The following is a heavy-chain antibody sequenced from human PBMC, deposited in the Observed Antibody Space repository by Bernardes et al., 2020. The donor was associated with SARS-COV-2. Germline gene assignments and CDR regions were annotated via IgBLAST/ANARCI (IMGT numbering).Heavy chain of an antibody. Sequence: SETLPLTCAVSGGSISSLSAFWGWVRRPPGKVLEWIGTLHNSGNTYYNPSLKSRVTISVDTSKNNFSLRLTSVTAADTAVYYCVRPRNHAFDIWGQGTTVTVSS. J-gene: IGHJ3*02. CDR1: GGSISSLSAF. V-gene: IGHV4-39*02. CDR3: VRPRNHAFDI. CDR2: LHNSGNT.